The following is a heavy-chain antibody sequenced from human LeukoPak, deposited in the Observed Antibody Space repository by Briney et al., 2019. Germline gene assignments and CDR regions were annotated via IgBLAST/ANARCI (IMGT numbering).Heavy chain of an antibody. CDR1: GFTFDDYA. CDR3: AKDNGDHPENAFDI. Sequence: GGSLRLSCAASGFTFDDYAMHWVRQAPGEGLEWVSLISGDGGSTYYADSVKGRFTISRDNSKNSLYLQMNSLRTEDTALYYCAKDNGDHPENAFDIWGQGTMVTVSS. V-gene: IGHV3-43*02. J-gene: IGHJ3*02. D-gene: IGHD4-17*01. CDR2: ISGDGGST.